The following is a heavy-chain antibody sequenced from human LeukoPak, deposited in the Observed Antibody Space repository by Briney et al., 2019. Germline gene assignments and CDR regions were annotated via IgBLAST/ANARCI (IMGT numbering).Heavy chain of an antibody. CDR3: ATDSQGSQAYPDY. CDR1: GYTLTELS. V-gene: IGHV1-24*01. Sequence: ASVTVSFKVSGYTLTELSMHWVRQAPGKGLEWMGGFDPEDGETIYAQKFQGRVTMTEDTSTDTAYMELSSLRSEDTAVYYCATDSQGSQAYPDYWGQGTLVTVSS. CDR2: FDPEDGET. D-gene: IGHD2-15*01. J-gene: IGHJ4*02.